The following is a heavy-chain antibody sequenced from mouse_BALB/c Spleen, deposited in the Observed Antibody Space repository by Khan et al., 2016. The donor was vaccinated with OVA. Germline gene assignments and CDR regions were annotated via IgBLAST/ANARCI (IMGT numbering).Heavy chain of an antibody. V-gene: IGHV2-6-5*01. CDR2: IWGGGST. CDR1: GFSLTDSG. Sequence: QVQLKESGPGLVAPSQSLSITCTVSGFSLTDSGVHWIRQPPGKGLEWLGGIWGGGSTYYNSALNSRLSISKDKSKSKDFLIMNSLQTDDTATYYCAKHLIHYPYYMDYWGQGTTLTVSS. CDR3: AKHLIHYPYYMDY. J-gene: IGHJ2*01. D-gene: IGHD1-2*01.